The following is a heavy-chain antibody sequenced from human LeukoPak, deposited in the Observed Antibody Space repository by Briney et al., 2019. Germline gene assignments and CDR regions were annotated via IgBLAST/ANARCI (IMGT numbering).Heavy chain of an antibody. V-gene: IGHV3-74*01. J-gene: IGHJ4*02. D-gene: IGHD6-19*01. CDR3: ARDLLPHSDGSSGWQAPHY. CDR1: GFTFSSYW. CDR2: INSDGSST. Sequence: GGSLRLSCAASGFTFSSYWMHWVRQAPGKGLVWVSRINSDGSSTSYADSVKGRFTISRDNAKNTLYLQINSLRAEDTAVYYCARDLLPHSDGSSGWQAPHYWGQGTLVTVSS.